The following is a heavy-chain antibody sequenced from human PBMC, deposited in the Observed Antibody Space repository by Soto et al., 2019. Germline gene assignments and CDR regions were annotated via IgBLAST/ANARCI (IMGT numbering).Heavy chain of an antibody. CDR3: ARINSGYAPGGFDY. V-gene: IGHV5-51*01. Sequence: GVSLRVSCKGSGYSFTSYWIGWVLQMPGKGLEWMGIIYPGDSDTRYSPSFQGQVTISADKSISTAYLQWSSLKASDTAMYYCARINSGYAPGGFDYWGQGTLVTVSS. CDR1: GYSFTSYW. J-gene: IGHJ4*02. D-gene: IGHD5-12*01. CDR2: IYPGDSDT.